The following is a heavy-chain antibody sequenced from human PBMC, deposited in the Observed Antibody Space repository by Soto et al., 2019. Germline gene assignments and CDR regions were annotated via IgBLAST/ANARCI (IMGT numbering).Heavy chain of an antibody. CDR3: ARKYDSSGYSLTTAY. D-gene: IGHD3-22*01. Sequence: ASVNVSCKASGYTFTSYYMHWVRQAPGQGLEWMGIINPSGGSTSYAQKFQGRVTMTRYTSTSTVYMELSSLRSEDTAVYYCARKYDSSGYSLTTAYWGQGTLVTVSS. CDR2: INPSGGST. V-gene: IGHV1-46*01. CDR1: GYTFTSYY. J-gene: IGHJ4*02.